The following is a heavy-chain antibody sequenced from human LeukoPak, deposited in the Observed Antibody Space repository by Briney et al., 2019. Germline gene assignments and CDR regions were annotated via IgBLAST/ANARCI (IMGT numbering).Heavy chain of an antibody. CDR2: IYENGGTT. CDR3: AKRGPNCYFDY. J-gene: IGHJ4*02. CDR1: GFTFRSHA. V-gene: IGHV3-23*01. D-gene: IGHD2-8*01. Sequence: GGSLRLSCVGSGFTFRSHAMSWVRQAPEKGLEFVSGIYENGGTTYYADSVKGRFTISTDNSKNTLYLQMDSLRAEDTAVYYCAKRGPNCYFDYWGQGTLVTVSS.